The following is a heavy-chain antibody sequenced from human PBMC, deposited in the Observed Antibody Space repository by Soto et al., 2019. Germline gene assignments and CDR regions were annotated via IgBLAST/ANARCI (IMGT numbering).Heavy chain of an antibody. D-gene: IGHD6-19*01. Sequence: ASVKVSCKASGYTFTISYIHWVRQAPGQGLEWMAIINPMGGSTNYAQKFQGRVTVTMDTSASTVYMEMTSLRAEDTAVYYCAKGGRQWLVTSDFNYWGQGALVTVSS. CDR2: INPMGGST. CDR1: GYTFTISY. CDR3: AKGGRQWLVTSDFNY. V-gene: IGHV1-46*01. J-gene: IGHJ4*02.